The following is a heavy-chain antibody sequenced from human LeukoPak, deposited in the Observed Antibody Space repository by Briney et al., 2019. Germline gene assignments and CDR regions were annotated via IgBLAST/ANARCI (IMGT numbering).Heavy chain of an antibody. CDR2: ISYSGST. V-gene: IGHV4-31*03. Sequence: SQTLSLTCTVSGGSISSGGYYWTWIRQRPGKGLEWIGYISYSGSTNYNPSLKGRITISLDTSKNQFSLQLSSVTAADTAVYYCARDYYRGNPGYYFDNWGQGTLVTVSP. J-gene: IGHJ4*02. CDR1: GGSISSGGYY. CDR3: ARDYYRGNPGYYFDN. D-gene: IGHD4-23*01.